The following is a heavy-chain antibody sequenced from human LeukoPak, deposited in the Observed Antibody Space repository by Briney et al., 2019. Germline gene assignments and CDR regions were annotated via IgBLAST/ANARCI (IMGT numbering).Heavy chain of an antibody. J-gene: IGHJ4*02. CDR3: AKAFMVRGVTVDY. V-gene: IGHV3-30*18. Sequence: PGRSLRLSCAASGFTFSSYGMHWVRQAPGKGLEWVAVISYDGSNKYYADSVKGRFTISRDNSKNTLYLQMNSLRAEDTAVYHCAKAFMVRGVTVDYWGQGTLVTVSS. CDR1: GFTFSSYG. CDR2: ISYDGSNK. D-gene: IGHD3-10*01.